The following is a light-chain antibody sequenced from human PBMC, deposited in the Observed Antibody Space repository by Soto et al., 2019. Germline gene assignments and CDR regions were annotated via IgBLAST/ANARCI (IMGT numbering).Light chain of an antibody. Sequence: GDIVTITCRASQSISSWLAWYQQKPGKAPKFLIHDASNLESGVPSRFSGSGSGTEFTLTISSLQPDDFATYYCQQYSSYWAFGQGTKVDIK. J-gene: IGKJ1*01. CDR3: QQYSSYWA. CDR1: QSISSW. CDR2: DAS. V-gene: IGKV1-5*01.